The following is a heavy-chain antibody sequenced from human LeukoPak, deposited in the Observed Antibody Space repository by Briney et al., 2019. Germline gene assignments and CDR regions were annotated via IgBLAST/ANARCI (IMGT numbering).Heavy chain of an antibody. Sequence: GGSLRLSCAASGFTFSSYGMRWVRQAPGKGLEWVSAISGSGGSTYYADSVKGRFTISRDNSKNTLYLQMNSLRAEDTAVYYCAKASYYYGSGSYYNTFDIWGQGTMVTVSS. V-gene: IGHV3-23*01. CDR3: AKASYYYGSGSYYNTFDI. CDR2: ISGSGGST. CDR1: GFTFSSYG. D-gene: IGHD3-10*01. J-gene: IGHJ3*02.